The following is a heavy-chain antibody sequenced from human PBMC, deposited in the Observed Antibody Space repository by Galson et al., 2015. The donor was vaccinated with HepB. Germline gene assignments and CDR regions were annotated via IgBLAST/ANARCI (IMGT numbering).Heavy chain of an antibody. J-gene: IGHJ4*02. CDR3: ARNRRGFAE. CDR1: GFTVSSNY. D-gene: IGHD3-10*01. CDR2: IHGGGDT. Sequence: SLRLSCAVSGFTVSSNYMSWIRQAPGKGLEWVSVIHGGGDTYYADSVKGRFTISRDNSKNTLYFQMNSLRAEDTAVYYCARNRRGFAEWGQGTWSPSPQ. V-gene: IGHV3-66*01.